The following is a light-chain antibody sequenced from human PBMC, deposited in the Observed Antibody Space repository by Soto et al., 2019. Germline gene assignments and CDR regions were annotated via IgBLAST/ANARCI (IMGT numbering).Light chain of an antibody. J-gene: IGLJ1*01. Sequence: QSVLTQPPSASGAPGQGVTISCSGSSSNIGSNSVNWYQQLPGTAPKLLIYSNNQRPSGVPDRFSGSKSGTSASLAISGLQSEDEADYYCAAWDGSLNGDVFGTGTKVTVL. V-gene: IGLV1-44*01. CDR2: SNN. CDR1: SSNIGSNS. CDR3: AAWDGSLNGDV.